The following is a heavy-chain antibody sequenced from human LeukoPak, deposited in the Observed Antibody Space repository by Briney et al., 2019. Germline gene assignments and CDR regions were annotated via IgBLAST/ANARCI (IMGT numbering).Heavy chain of an antibody. CDR2: MNHSGST. CDR3: ARTPGYYYDSSGYYYAPSHFDY. V-gene: IGHV4-34*01. Sequence: SETLSLTCAVYGGSFSGYYWSWIRQPLGKGLVWIGEMNHSGSTNYNPSLKSRVTISVDTSKNQFSLKLSSVTAADTAVYYCARTPGYYYDSSGYYYAPSHFDYWGQGTLVTVSS. D-gene: IGHD3-22*01. J-gene: IGHJ4*02. CDR1: GGSFSGYY.